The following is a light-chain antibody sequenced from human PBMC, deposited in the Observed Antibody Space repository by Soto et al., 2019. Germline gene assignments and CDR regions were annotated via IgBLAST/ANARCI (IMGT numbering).Light chain of an antibody. V-gene: IGKV3-20*01. CDR1: QSVSNNY. CDR3: QQYDSSPPLS. Sequence: EIVLTQSPGTLSLSPGDRATLSCRASQSVSNNYLAWCQQKPGQAPRLLIYAASRRATGITDRFSGSGSGTDFTLTISRLEPEDFAVYYCQQYDSSPPLSFGGGTKVEVK. CDR2: AAS. J-gene: IGKJ4*01.